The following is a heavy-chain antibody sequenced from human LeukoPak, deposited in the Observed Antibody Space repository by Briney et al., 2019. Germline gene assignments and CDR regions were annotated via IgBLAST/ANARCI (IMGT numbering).Heavy chain of an antibody. CDR1: GGSISSGSYY. D-gene: IGHD3-10*01. CDR3: ARDTSHAGDANWFDP. CDR2: IYTSGST. V-gene: IGHV4-61*02. Sequence: PSQTLSLTCTVSGGSISSGSYYWSWIRQPAGKGLEWIGRIYTSGSTNYNPPLKSRVTISVDTSKNQFSLKLSSVTAADTAVYYCARDTSHAGDANWFDPWGQGTLVTVSS. J-gene: IGHJ5*02.